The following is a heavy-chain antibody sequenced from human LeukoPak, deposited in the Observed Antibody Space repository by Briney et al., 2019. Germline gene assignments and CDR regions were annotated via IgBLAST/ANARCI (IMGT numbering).Heavy chain of an antibody. CDR1: GGSISSGGYY. CDR2: IYYSGST. D-gene: IGHD3-10*01. CDR3: AVLWFGESVNNWFDP. Sequence: SQTLSLTCTVSGGSISSGGYYWSWIRQHPGKGLEWIGYIYYSGSTYYNPSLKSRVTISVDTSKNQFSLKLSFVTAADTAVYYCAVLWFGESVNNWFDPWGQGTLVTVSS. J-gene: IGHJ5*02. V-gene: IGHV4-31*03.